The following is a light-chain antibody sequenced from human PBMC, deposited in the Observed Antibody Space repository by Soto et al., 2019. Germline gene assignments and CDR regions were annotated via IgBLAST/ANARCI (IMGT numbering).Light chain of an antibody. CDR3: QQYNSGGFT. V-gene: IGKV1-5*03. CDR2: KAS. J-gene: IGKJ3*01. Sequence: DIQMTQSPSTLSASVGDRVTITCRASQSISSWLAWYQQKPGKAPKLLIYKASSLESGVPSRVSGSGSGTEFTLTISSLQPDDFATYYCQQYNSGGFTFGPGTKVDIK. CDR1: QSISSW.